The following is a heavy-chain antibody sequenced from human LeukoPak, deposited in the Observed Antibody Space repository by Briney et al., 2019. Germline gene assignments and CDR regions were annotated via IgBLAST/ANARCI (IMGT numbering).Heavy chain of an antibody. D-gene: IGHD3-22*01. CDR3: ARVVRYYDSSGYRPYYFDY. CDR1: GYTFTSYY. V-gene: IGHV1-46*01. J-gene: IGHJ4*02. CDR2: INPSGGST. Sequence: ASVKVSCKASGYTFTSYYMHWVRQAPGQGLEWMGIINPSGGSTSYAQKLQGRVTMTTDTSTSTAYMELRSLRSDDTAVYYCARVVRYYDSSGYRPYYFDYWGQGTLVTVSS.